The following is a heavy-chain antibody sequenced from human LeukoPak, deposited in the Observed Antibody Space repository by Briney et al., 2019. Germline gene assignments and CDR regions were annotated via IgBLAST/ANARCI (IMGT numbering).Heavy chain of an antibody. CDR2: VYYSGST. Sequence: SQTLSLTCAISGDSVSSNSAAWNWIRQPPGKGLEWIGYVYYSGSTSYNPSLKSRVTISVDTSRNQFFLKMNSVTAADTAVFYCARHKSITYDAFDVWGRGTMVTVSS. CDR1: GDSVSSNSAA. V-gene: IGHV4-59*08. D-gene: IGHD2/OR15-2a*01. CDR3: ARHKSITYDAFDV. J-gene: IGHJ3*01.